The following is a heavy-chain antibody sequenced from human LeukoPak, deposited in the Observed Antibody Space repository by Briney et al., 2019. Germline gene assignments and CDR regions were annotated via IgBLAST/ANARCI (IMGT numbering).Heavy chain of an antibody. J-gene: IGHJ6*02. CDR3: SRAPAGAIYYYGMGV. Sequence: SETLSLTCTVSAASTSKSYWNWIRHPPEEELEWIGCTFNSGSTRYNTSLKSRVTISEDTSKNQSSLKLSSVTAADTAIYICSRAPAGAIYYYGMGVCGQEGTVTVSS. CDR2: TFNSGST. V-gene: IGHV4-59*01. D-gene: IGHD2/OR15-2a*01. CDR1: AASTSKSY.